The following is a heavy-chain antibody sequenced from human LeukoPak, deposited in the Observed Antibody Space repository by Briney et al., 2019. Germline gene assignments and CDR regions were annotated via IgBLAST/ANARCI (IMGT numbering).Heavy chain of an antibody. D-gene: IGHD2-15*01. J-gene: IGHJ5*02. CDR2: ISSSSSYI. V-gene: IGHV3-21*01. Sequence: GGSLRLSCAASGFTFSSYSMNWVRQAPGKGLEWVSSISSSSSYIYYADSVKGRFTISRDNAKNSLYLQMNSLRAEDTAVYYCARDLRIWGFDPWGQGTLVTVSS. CDR3: ARDLRIWGFDP. CDR1: GFTFSSYS.